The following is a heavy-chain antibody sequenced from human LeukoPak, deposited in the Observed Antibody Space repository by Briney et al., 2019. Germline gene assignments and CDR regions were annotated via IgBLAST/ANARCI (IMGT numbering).Heavy chain of an antibody. CDR3: AREVLWQQTNDY. J-gene: IGHJ4*02. Sequence: ASVTVSCTASGYTFTGYYMHWVRQAPGQGLEWMGWINPNSGGTNYAQKFQGRVTMTRDTSISTAYMELSRLRSDDTAVYYCAREVLWQQTNDYWGQGTLVTVSS. D-gene: IGHD6-13*01. CDR2: INPNSGGT. V-gene: IGHV1-2*02. CDR1: GYTFTGYY.